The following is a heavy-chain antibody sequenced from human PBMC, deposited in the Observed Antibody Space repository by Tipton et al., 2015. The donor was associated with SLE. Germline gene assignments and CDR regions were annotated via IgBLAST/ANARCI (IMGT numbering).Heavy chain of an antibody. Sequence: TLSLTCAVSGFSISSGKYWGWLRQPPGKGLEWIGFAYPSGSTYYHPSLKSRVNMSLDTSKNLLFVNLRSVTAADTAVYYCARDGFRFLEWPDGDYWGKGTLVTVSS. CDR2: AYPSGST. D-gene: IGHD3-3*01. CDR1: GFSISSGKY. J-gene: IGHJ4*02. V-gene: IGHV4-38-2*02. CDR3: ARDGFRFLEWPDGDY.